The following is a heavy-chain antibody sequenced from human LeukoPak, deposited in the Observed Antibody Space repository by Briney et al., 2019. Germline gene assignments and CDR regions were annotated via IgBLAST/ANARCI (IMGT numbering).Heavy chain of an antibody. D-gene: IGHD3-22*01. J-gene: IGHJ4*02. Sequence: ASVKVSCKASGYTFTSYGISWVRQAPGQGLEWMGWISAYNGNTNYAQKLQGRVTMTTDTSTSTAYMELRSLRSDDTAVYYCAREVPYDSSRYYQPFDYWGQGTLVTVSS. CDR3: AREVPYDSSRYYQPFDY. V-gene: IGHV1-18*01. CDR2: ISAYNGNT. CDR1: GYTFTSYG.